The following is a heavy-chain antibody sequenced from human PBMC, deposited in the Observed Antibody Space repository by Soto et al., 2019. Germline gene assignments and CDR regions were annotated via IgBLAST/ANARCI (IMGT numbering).Heavy chain of an antibody. D-gene: IGHD1-26*01. Sequence: TLSLTCTVSGGSISSYYWSWIRQPPGKGLEWIGYIYYSGSTNYNPSLKSRVTISVDTSKNQFSLKLSSVTAADTAVYYCARRYRGKFYFWGQGSLVTVSS. CDR1: GGSISSYY. J-gene: IGHJ4*02. V-gene: IGHV4-59*01. CDR3: ARRYRGKFYF. CDR2: IYYSGST.